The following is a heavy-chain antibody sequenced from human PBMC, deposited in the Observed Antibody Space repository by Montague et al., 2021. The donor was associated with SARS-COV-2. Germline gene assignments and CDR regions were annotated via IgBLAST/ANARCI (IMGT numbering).Heavy chain of an antibody. D-gene: IGHD3-10*01. V-gene: IGHV3-30*04. Sequence: SRSLSLSASGFPFSSYAMHWVRQAPGKGLEWVAVISYDGSNKYYADSVKGRFTISRDNSKNTLYLQMNSLRAEDTAVYYCARVLDYYGSGSYPLYYYYGMDVWGQGTTVTVSS. CDR2: ISYDGSNK. J-gene: IGHJ6*02. CDR3: ARVLDYYGSGSYPLYYYYGMDV. CDR1: GFPFSSYA.